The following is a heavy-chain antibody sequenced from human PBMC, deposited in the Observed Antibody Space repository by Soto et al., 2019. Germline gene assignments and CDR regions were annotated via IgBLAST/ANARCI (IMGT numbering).Heavy chain of an antibody. V-gene: IGHV3-23*01. CDR3: RPDSEWLFPAFDY. Sequence: EVQLLESGGGLVQPGGSLRLSCAASGFTFSSYAMSWVRQAPGKGLEWVSAISGSGGSTYYADSVKGRVTISRDNSKNTLYLQMNSLRAEDTAVYYCRPDSEWLFPAFDYWGQGTLVTVSS. CDR1: GFTFSSYA. D-gene: IGHD3-3*01. J-gene: IGHJ4*02. CDR2: ISGSGGST.